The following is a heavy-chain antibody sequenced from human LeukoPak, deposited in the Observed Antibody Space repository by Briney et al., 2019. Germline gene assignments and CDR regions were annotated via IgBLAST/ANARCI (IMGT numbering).Heavy chain of an antibody. CDR1: GGTFSSYA. CDR2: INPNSGDT. CDR3: ARDRGPQWWGSFDY. Sequence: ASVKVSCKASGGTFSSYAISWVRQAPGQGLEWMGWINPNSGDTNLAQKFQGWVTMTRDTSIGTAYLELSRLTSDDTAVYYCARDRGPQWWGSFDYWGQGTLVTVSS. V-gene: IGHV1-2*04. D-gene: IGHD3-16*01. J-gene: IGHJ4*02.